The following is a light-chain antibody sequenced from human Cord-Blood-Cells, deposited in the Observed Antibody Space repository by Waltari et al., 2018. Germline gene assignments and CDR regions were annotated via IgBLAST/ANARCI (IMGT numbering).Light chain of an antibody. CDR1: SSNIGAGYD. Sequence: QSVLTQPPSVSGAPGQRVTISCTGSSSNIGAGYDVHWYQQLPGTAPKLLICGNSNRPSGVPDLFSGSKSGTSASLAITGRQAEDEADYYCQSYDSSLSAVVFGGGTKLTVL. V-gene: IGLV1-40*01. CDR2: GNS. J-gene: IGLJ2*01. CDR3: QSYDSSLSAVV.